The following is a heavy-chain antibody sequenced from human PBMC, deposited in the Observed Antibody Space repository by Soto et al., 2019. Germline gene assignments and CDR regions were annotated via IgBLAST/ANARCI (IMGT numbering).Heavy chain of an antibody. Sequence: QLQESGPGLVKPSETLSLTCTVYGGSISSSSYYWGWIRQPPGKGLEWMGSIYYSGSTYYNPSLKSRVTISVDTSKNQFSLKLSSVTAADTAVYYCARLGDIVVVVAATPPYYFDYWGQGTLVTVSS. V-gene: IGHV4-39*01. D-gene: IGHD2-15*01. J-gene: IGHJ4*02. CDR3: ARLGDIVVVVAATPPYYFDY. CDR1: GGSISSSSYY. CDR2: IYYSGST.